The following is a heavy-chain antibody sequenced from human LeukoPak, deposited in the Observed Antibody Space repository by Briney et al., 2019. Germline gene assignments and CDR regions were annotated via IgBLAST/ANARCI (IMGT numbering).Heavy chain of an antibody. CDR1: GFTFSSYG. J-gene: IGHJ3*02. CDR3: AKDHLSMIVGNGAFDI. D-gene: IGHD3-22*01. Sequence: PGRSLRLSCAASGFTFSSYGMHWVRQAPGKGLEWVAVISYDGSNKYYADSVKGRFTISRDNSKNTLYLQMNRLRAEDTAVYYCAKDHLSMIVGNGAFDIWGQGTMVTVSS. CDR2: ISYDGSNK. V-gene: IGHV3-30*18.